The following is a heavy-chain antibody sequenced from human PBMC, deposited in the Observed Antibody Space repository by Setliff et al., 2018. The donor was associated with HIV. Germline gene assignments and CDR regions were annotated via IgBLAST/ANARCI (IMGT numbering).Heavy chain of an antibody. J-gene: IGHJ3*02. V-gene: IGHV4-31*03. CDR1: GGSISSGGYY. D-gene: IGHD5-18*01. CDR2: IYYSRST. CDR3: ARQSDTAMVNGAFDI. Sequence: SETLSLTCTVSGGSISSGGYYWSWIRQHPGKGLEWIGYIYYSRSTYYNPSLKSRVTISLDTSKNEVSLNLGSVTAADTAVYYCARQSDTAMVNGAFDIWGQGTMVTV.